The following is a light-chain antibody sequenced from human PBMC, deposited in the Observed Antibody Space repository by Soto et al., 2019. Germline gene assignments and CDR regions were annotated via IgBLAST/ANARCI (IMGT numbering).Light chain of an antibody. CDR2: GTS. Sequence: ELVMTQSPATLSLSPGERATLSCRASQSFSSNVAWYQQKPGQAPRLRIYGTSTRVTGIPARLSGSGSGTEFTLTISSLQSEDSAVYYCQQYGRSITFGQGTRLEIK. CDR1: QSFSSN. V-gene: IGKV3-15*01. CDR3: QQYGRSIT. J-gene: IGKJ5*01.